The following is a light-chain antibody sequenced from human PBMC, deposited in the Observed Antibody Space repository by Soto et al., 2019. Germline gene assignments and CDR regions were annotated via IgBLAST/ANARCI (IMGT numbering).Light chain of an antibody. CDR2: ATS. CDR1: QSVGNN. J-gene: IGKJ4*01. V-gene: IGKV3-15*01. CDR3: QQYDDWSLT. Sequence: DIVLTQSPATLSVSPGDRATISCRASQSVGNNFAWYQQKPGQAPRLLIFATSTRATGVPARFSGSGSGTEFTLTISSLQSEDFAVYYCQQYDDWSLTFGGGAKVEIE.